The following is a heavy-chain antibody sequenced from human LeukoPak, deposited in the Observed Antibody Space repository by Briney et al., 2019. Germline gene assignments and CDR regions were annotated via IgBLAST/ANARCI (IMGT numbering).Heavy chain of an antibody. CDR1: GFIFDDYG. V-gene: IGHV3-23*01. J-gene: IGHJ6*03. CDR2: ISGSGDST. CDR3: AKNKLRPYYYMDV. D-gene: IGHD1-1*01. Sequence: GGSLRLSCAASGFIFDDYGMSWVRQAPGKGLEWVSGISGSGDSTFYADSVKGRFTISRDNSKNTLYLQMNSLRGEDTAVYYCAKNKLRPYYYMDVWGKGTTVTISS.